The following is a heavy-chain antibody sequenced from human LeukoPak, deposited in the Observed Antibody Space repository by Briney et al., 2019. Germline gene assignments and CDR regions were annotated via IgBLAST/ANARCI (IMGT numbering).Heavy chain of an antibody. CDR3: ASVITISNYYMDV. Sequence: GGSLRLSCAASGFTFSIYAMSWVRQAPGKGLEWVSAISGGGGSTYYAESVKGRFTVSRDNSKNTLYLQMNSLRAEDTAVYFCASVITISNYYMDVWGKGTTVTVSS. D-gene: IGHD3-9*01. V-gene: IGHV3-23*01. CDR1: GFTFSIYA. CDR2: ISGGGGST. J-gene: IGHJ6*03.